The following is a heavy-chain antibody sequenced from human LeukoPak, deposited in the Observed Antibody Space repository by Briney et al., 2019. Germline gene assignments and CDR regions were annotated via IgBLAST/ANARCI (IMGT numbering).Heavy chain of an antibody. CDR1: GGSVSSGDYY. J-gene: IGHJ4*02. Sequence: SQTLSLTCTVSGGSVSSGDYYWSWVRQPPGKGLEWIGYIFYSGSTYYNPSLRSRVTISVDTSNNQFSLKLTSVTAADTAVYYCARAGYRGSFPSTLIDYWGQGTLVTVSS. V-gene: IGHV4-30-4*08. D-gene: IGHD3-9*01. CDR3: ARAGYRGSFPSTLIDY. CDR2: IFYSGST.